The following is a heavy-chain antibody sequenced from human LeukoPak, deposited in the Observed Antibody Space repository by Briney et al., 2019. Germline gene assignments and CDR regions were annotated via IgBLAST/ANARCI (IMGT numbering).Heavy chain of an antibody. D-gene: IGHD3-22*01. CDR3: SRVPIRTVTWIVVLRGHDVFDV. CDR1: GFTSSDYG. Sequence: GGSLRLSCTASGFTSSDYGMTWFRQARGKGLEWVGCIRSKAYGGSTEYAASVQGRFTISRDDSKSVAYLHMDSLTVEDTAVYYCSRVPIRTVTWIVVLRGHDVFDVWGQGTVVTVSS. V-gene: IGHV3-49*03. CDR2: IRSKAYGGST. J-gene: IGHJ3*01.